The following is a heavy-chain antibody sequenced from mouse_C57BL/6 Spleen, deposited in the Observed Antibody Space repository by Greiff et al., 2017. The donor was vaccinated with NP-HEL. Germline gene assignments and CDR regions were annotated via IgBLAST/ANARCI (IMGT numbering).Heavy chain of an antibody. CDR3: SRSLGRSYAREY. J-gene: IGHJ4*01. Sequence: QVQLQESGPGLVAPSQSLSITCTVSGFSLTSYAISWVRQPPGKGLEWLGVLWTGEVTNYNSALKSRLSISKDNSKSQVFLKMNSLQTDDTARYYCSRSLGRSYAREYWGKGTADTVSS. CDR2: LWTGEVT. V-gene: IGHV2-9-1*01. CDR1: GFSLTSYA. D-gene: IGHD4-1*01.